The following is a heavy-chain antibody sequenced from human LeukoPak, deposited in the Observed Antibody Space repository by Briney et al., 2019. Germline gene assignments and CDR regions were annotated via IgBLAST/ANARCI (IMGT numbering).Heavy chain of an antibody. CDR3: AKGGYSYVSSIQH. Sequence: GGSLRLSCAASEFTFSSYAMSWVRQAPGKGLEWVSAISGSGGSTYYADSVKGRFTISRDNSKNTLYLQMNSLRAEDTAVYYCAKGGYSYVSSIQHWGQGTLVTVSS. V-gene: IGHV3-23*01. J-gene: IGHJ1*01. D-gene: IGHD5-18*01. CDR2: ISGSGGST. CDR1: EFTFSSYA.